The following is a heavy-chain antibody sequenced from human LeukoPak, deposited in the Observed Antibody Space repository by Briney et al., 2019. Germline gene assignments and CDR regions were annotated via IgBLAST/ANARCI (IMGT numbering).Heavy chain of an antibody. V-gene: IGHV1-8*03. J-gene: IGHJ3*02. CDR2: MNPNSGNT. CDR1: GYTFTSYD. D-gene: IGHD2-2*01. CDR3: ARGHILVLPAAGFDAFDI. Sequence: ASVKVSCKASGYTFTSYDINWVRQATGQGLEWMGWMNPNSGNTGYVQKFQGRVTITRNTSISTAYMELSSLRSEDTAVYYCARGHILVLPAAGFDAFDIWGQGTMVTVSS.